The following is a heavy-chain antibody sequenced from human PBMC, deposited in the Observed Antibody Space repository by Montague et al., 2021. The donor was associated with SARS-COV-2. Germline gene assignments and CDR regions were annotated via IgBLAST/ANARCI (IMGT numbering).Heavy chain of an antibody. CDR2: IGYSASS. CDR3: AGRGSSVWGVTVSAELDY. CDR1: GAYIGSSFSY. D-gene: IGHD3-10*01. Sequence: SETLSLTCTVPGAYIGSSFSYWGWIRQPPGQGMEWIGSIGYSASSFYNPSLRSRVTISEDTSRNQFSLKVTSVTAADTAVYYCAGRGSSVWGVTVSAELDYWGQGILVIVSS. J-gene: IGHJ4*02. V-gene: IGHV4-39*01.